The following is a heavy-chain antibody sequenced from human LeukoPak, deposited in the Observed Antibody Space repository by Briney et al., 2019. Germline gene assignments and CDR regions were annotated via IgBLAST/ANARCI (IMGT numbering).Heavy chain of an antibody. V-gene: IGHV5-51*01. CDR1: GYSFTSYW. D-gene: IGHD1-20*01. CDR3: ARPSRPYRYNWNDAYAH. J-gene: IGHJ4*02. CDR2: IYPGDSDT. Sequence: GESLKISCKGSGYSFTSYWIGWVRQMPGKGLEWMGIIYPGDSDTRYSPSFQGQVTISADKSISTAYLQWSSLKASDTAMYYRARPSRPYRYNWNDAYAHWGQGTLVTVSS.